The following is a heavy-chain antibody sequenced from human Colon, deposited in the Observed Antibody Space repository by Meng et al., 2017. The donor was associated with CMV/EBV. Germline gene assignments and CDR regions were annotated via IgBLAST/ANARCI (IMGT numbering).Heavy chain of an antibody. V-gene: IGHV1-2*02. CDR3: ASLSGGDFDY. Sequence: PLWQSGVEVKNPGASVKVSCKASGYTFTGDFMYWVRQAPGQGLEWLGVINPITGGTNYAQKFQGRVTMTRDTSMNTAYMELSRLRSDDTAVYYCASLSGGDFDYWGQGTLVTVSS. CDR1: GYTFTGDF. J-gene: IGHJ4*02. D-gene: IGHD1-26*01. CDR2: INPITGGT.